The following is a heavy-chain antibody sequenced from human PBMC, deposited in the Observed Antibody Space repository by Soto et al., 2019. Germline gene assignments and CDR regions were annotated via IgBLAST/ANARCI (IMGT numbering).Heavy chain of an antibody. V-gene: IGHV4-39*01. D-gene: IGHD1-26*01. CDR3: ARHRELGGDDAFDI. Sequence: SETLSLTCTVSGGSISSSSYYWGWIRQTPVKGLEWIGSIFFSGCIYYNPSLKSRVTISVDTSKNQFSLKLSSVTAADTAVYYCARHRELGGDDAFDIWGQGTMVTVSS. CDR2: IFFSGCI. J-gene: IGHJ3*02. CDR1: GGSISSSSYY.